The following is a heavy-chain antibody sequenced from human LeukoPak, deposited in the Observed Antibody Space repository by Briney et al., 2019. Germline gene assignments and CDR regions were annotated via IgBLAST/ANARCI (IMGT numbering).Heavy chain of an antibody. CDR1: GGSISSFC. CDR3: ASSPVWSGDPMGYFDY. V-gene: IGHV4-59*01. J-gene: IGHJ4*02. Sequence: SETLSLTCTVSGGSISSFCWSWIRQPPEKGLEWIGYIYYSGSTNYNPSLKSRVTMSVDTSKDQFSLKLSSVTAADTAVYYCASSPVWSGDPMGYFDYWGQGTLVTVSS. CDR2: IYYSGST. D-gene: IGHD3-10*01.